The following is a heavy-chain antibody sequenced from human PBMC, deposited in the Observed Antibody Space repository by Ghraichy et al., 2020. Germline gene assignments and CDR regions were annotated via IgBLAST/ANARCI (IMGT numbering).Heavy chain of an antibody. CDR3: ARTTIVVVPAAIYAFDI. J-gene: IGHJ3*02. D-gene: IGHD2-2*01. Sequence: SGPTLVKPTQTLTLTCTFSGFSLSTSGMCVSWIRQPPGKALEWLARIDWDDDKYYSTSLKTRLTISKDTSKNQVVLTMTNMYPVDTATYYCARTTIVVVPAAIYAFDIWGQGTMVTVSS. CDR1: GFSLSTSGMC. V-gene: IGHV2-70*11. CDR2: IDWDDDK.